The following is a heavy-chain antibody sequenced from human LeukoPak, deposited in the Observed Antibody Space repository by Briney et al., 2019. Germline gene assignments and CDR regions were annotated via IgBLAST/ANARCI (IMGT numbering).Heavy chain of an antibody. CDR1: GFTFSSYG. CDR3: AKDPESYSYYDSPGDI. J-gene: IGHJ3*02. CDR2: IRYDGSNK. V-gene: IGHV3-30*02. Sequence: GGSLRLSCAASGFTFSSYGMHWVRQAPGKGLEWVAFIRYDGSNKYYADSMKGRFTISRDNSKNTLYLQMNSLRAEDTAVYYCAKDPESYSYYDSPGDIWGQGTMVTVSS. D-gene: IGHD3-22*01.